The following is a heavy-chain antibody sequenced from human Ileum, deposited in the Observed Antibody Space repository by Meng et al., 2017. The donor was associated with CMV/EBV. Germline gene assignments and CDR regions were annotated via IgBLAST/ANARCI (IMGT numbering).Heavy chain of an antibody. CDR3: TSRIRTTNDY. V-gene: IGHV3-15*01. D-gene: IGHD4-11*01. CDR2: VQKQIEGGAT. Sequence: HLGASGGGVVKPGGFLTLFCEAFGFIFKDVWLNWVRHAPGKGLEWLGRVQKQIEGGATDYSAPAKDRFIISRDDSKNMVYLQMNSLKTEDTDMYYCTSRIRTTNDYWGRGTLVTVSS. CDR1: GFIFKDVW. J-gene: IGHJ4*02.